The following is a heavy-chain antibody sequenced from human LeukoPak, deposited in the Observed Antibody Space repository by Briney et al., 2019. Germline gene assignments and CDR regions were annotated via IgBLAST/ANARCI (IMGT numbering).Heavy chain of an antibody. CDR3: ARGGSTTATTRAHDY. J-gene: IGHJ4*02. CDR1: GFTFSSYS. D-gene: IGHD4-17*01. CDR2: ISSSSSYI. V-gene: IGHV3-21*01. Sequence: GGSLRLSCAASGFTFSSYSMNWVRQAPGKGLEWVSSISSSSSYIYYADSVKGRFTISRDNAKNSLYLQMNSLRAEDTAVYYCARGGSTTATTRAHDYWGQGTLVTVSS.